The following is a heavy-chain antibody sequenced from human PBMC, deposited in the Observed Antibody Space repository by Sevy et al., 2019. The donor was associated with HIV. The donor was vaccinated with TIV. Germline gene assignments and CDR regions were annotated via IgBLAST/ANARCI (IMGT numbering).Heavy chain of an antibody. V-gene: IGHV1-24*01. J-gene: IGHJ4*02. Sequence: ASVKVSCKVSGYTLTELSMHWVRQAPGKGLEWMGSFDPEDGETIYQQKFQGRVTLTEDTSTDTAYMELSSLRSEDTAVYYCATTKDYYDSSGYPFDYWGQGTLVTVPS. CDR2: FDPEDGET. CDR1: GYTLTELS. CDR3: ATTKDYYDSSGYPFDY. D-gene: IGHD3-22*01.